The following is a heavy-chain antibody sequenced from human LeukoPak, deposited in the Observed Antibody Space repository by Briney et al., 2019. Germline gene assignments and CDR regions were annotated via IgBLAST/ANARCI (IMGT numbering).Heavy chain of an antibody. CDR3: ARTVRGVLFDY. J-gene: IGHJ4*02. CDR1: GGSISSYY. CDR2: IYYSGST. V-gene: IGHV4-59*01. D-gene: IGHD3-10*01. Sequence: PSETLSLTCTVSGGSISSYYWSWIRQPPGKGLEWIGYIYYSGSTNYNPSLKSRVTISVDTSKNQFSLKLSSVTAADTAVYYCARTVRGVLFDYWGQGTLVTVSS.